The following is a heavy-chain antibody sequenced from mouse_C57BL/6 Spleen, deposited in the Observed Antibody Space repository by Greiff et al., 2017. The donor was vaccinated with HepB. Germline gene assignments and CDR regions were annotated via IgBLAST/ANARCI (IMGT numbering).Heavy chain of an antibody. V-gene: IGHV1-82*01. J-gene: IGHJ1*03. CDR2: IYPGDGDT. D-gene: IGHD1-1*01. CDR3: ASVYYGSPWYFDV. CDR1: GYAFSSSW. Sequence: VQVVESGPELVKPGASVKISCKASGYAFSSSWMNWVKQRPGKGLEWIGRIYPGDGDTNYNGKFKGKATLTADKSSSTAYMQLSSLTSEDSAVYFCASVYYGSPWYFDVWGTGTTVTVSS.